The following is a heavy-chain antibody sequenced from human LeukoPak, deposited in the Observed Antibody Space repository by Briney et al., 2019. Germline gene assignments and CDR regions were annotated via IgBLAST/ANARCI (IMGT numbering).Heavy chain of an antibody. Sequence: SETLSLTCTVSGGSISSGSYYWSWIRQPAGKGLEWIGRIYTSGSTNYNPSLKSRVTISVDTSKNQFSLKLSSVTAADTAVYYCARGYCRSSSCPSFDYWGQGTLVTVSS. CDR2: IYTSGST. CDR3: ARGYCRSSSCPSFDY. J-gene: IGHJ4*02. V-gene: IGHV4-61*02. CDR1: GGSISSGSYY. D-gene: IGHD2-2*01.